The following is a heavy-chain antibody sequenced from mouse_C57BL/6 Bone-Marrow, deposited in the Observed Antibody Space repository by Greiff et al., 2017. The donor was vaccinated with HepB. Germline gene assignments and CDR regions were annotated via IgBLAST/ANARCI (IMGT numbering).Heavy chain of an antibody. Sequence: EVKLQESGPELVKPGASVKMSCKASGYTFTDYNMHWVKQSHGKSLEWIGYINPNNGGTSYNQKFKGKATLTVNKSSSTAYMELRSLTSEDSAVYYCAGVITTVVAPHFDYWGQGTTLTVSS. J-gene: IGHJ2*01. D-gene: IGHD1-1*01. CDR3: AGVITTVVAPHFDY. V-gene: IGHV1-22*01. CDR1: GYTFTDYN. CDR2: INPNNGGT.